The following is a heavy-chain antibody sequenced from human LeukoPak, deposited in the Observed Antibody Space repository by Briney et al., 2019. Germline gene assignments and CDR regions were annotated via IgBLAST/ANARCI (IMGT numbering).Heavy chain of an antibody. J-gene: IGHJ4*02. CDR1: GGSLSSSVYY. D-gene: IGHD2-8*01. CDR3: ASLRFSGYCTNGVCYFYFDY. CDR2: LYYSGST. V-gene: IGHV4-39*01. Sequence: PSETLSLTCTVTGGSLSSSVYYWGWIRQPPGRGLEWVGSLYYSGSTYNNPSLKSRVTISVDTSRNQFSLKLSSVTAADTAVYYCASLRFSGYCTNGVCYFYFDYWGQGTLVTVSS.